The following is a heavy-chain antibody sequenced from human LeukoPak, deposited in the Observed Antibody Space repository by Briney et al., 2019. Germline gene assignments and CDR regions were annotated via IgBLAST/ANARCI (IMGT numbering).Heavy chain of an antibody. CDR1: GGTFSSYA. D-gene: IGHD3-22*01. CDR3: ARGDYYDSSGSPLYDAFDI. J-gene: IGHJ3*02. Sequence: ASVKVSCKASGGTFSSYATSWVRQAPGQGLVWMGGIIPIFGTANYAQKFQGRVTITADESTSTAYMELSSLRSEDTAVYYCARGDYYDSSGSPLYDAFDIWGQGTMVTVSS. V-gene: IGHV1-69*13. CDR2: IIPIFGTA.